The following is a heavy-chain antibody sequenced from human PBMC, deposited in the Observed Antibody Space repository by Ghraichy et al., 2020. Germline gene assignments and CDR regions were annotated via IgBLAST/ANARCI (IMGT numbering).Heavy chain of an antibody. J-gene: IGHJ4*02. V-gene: IGHV4-39*01. CDR2: IYYSRNT. CDR1: GASISSDSDSFY. CDR3: TSDDY. Sequence: SQTLSLTCTVSGASISSDSDSFYWRWIRQPPGRTLEWIGSIYYSRNTYYNPSLKSRVTISIDTSKNQFSLKLTSVTAADAAVYYYTSDDYWGQGTLVTVSS.